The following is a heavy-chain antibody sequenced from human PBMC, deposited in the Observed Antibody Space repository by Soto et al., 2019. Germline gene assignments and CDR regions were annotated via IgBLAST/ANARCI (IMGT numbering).Heavy chain of an antibody. CDR3: ARRLFSSTWPSYFDY. CDR2: IHYSGST. CDR1: GDSITSTSYY. V-gene: IGHV4-39*01. D-gene: IGHD6-13*01. J-gene: IGHJ4*02. Sequence: ETLSLTCTVSGDSITSTSYYWGWIRQPSGKGLEWIGCIHYSGSTYYNPSLRSRVTSSVDTSKNQFSLKVSSVTAADTAVYYCARRLFSSTWPSYFDYWGEGNLVTVSS.